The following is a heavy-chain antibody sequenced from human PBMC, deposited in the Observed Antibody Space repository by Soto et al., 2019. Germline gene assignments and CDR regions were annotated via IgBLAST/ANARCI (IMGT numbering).Heavy chain of an antibody. J-gene: IGHJ5*02. CDR3: ARVPYSLYNWFDP. Sequence: PGGSLRLSCAASGFTFSDYYMSWIRQAPGKGLEWVSYISSSGSTIYYADSVKGRFTISRDNAKNSLYLQMNSLRAEDTAVYYCARVPYSLYNWFDPWGQGTLVTVSS. CDR1: GFTFSDYY. V-gene: IGHV3-11*01. CDR2: ISSSGSTI. D-gene: IGHD4-4*01.